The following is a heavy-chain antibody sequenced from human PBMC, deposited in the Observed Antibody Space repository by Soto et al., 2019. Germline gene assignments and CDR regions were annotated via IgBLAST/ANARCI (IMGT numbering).Heavy chain of an antibody. V-gene: IGHV4-61*01. CDR3: AREAYCGGDCLGAFDI. CDR2: IYYSGST. CDR1: GGSVSSGSYY. D-gene: IGHD2-21*02. Sequence: SETLSLTCTVSGGSVSSGSYYWSWIRQPPGKGLEWIGYIYYSGSTNYNPSLKSRVTISVDTSKNQFSLKLSSVTAADTAVYYCAREAYCGGDCLGAFDIWGQGTMVTVSS. J-gene: IGHJ3*02.